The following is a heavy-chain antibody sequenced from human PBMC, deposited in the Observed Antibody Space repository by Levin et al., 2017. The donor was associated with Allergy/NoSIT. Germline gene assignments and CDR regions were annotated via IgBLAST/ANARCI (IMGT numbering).Heavy chain of an antibody. V-gene: IGHV4-31*03. J-gene: IGHJ6*03. CDR2: IYYSGST. Sequence: ASETLSLTCTVSGGSISSGGYYWSWIRQHPGKGLEWIGYIYYSGSTYYNPSLKSRVTISVDTSKNQFSLKLSSVTAADTAVYYCARAYYDYVWGSYRHIGSYYYMDVWGKGTTVTVSS. CDR1: GGSISSGGYY. CDR3: ARAYYDYVWGSYRHIGSYYYMDV. D-gene: IGHD3-16*02.